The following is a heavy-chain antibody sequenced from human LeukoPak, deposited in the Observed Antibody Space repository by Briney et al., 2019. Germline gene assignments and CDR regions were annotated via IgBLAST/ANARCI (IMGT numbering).Heavy chain of an antibody. CDR3: AREAAPLTYYYDSSGYTFDY. J-gene: IGHJ4*02. Sequence: SETLSLTCAVSGGSISSSNWWSWVRQPPGKGLEWIGEIYHSGSTNYNPFLKSRVTISVDKSKNQFSLKLSSVTAADTAVYYCAREAAPLTYYYDSSGYTFDYWGQGTLVTVSS. V-gene: IGHV4-4*02. CDR1: GGSISSSNW. D-gene: IGHD3-22*01. CDR2: IYHSGST.